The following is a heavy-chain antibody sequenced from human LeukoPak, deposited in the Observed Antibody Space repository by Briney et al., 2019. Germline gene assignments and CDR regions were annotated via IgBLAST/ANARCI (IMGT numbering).Heavy chain of an antibody. CDR1: GGSISSGGYS. Sequence: SETLSLTCAVSGGSISSGGYSWSWIRQPPGKGLEWIGYIYHSGSTYYNPSLKSRVTLSVDRSKNQSSLKLSSVTPADTAVYYCAREVVSWYFDLWGRGTLVTVSS. J-gene: IGHJ2*01. CDR3: AREVVSWYFDL. CDR2: IYHSGST. V-gene: IGHV4-30-2*01. D-gene: IGHD2-15*01.